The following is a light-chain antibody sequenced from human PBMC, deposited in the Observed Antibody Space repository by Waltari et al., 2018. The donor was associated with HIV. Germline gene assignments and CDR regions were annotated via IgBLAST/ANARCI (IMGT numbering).Light chain of an antibody. V-gene: IGLV10-54*01. J-gene: IGLJ3*02. CDR2: RNN. Sequence: QAGLTQPPSVSEGLRQTATLTCTGSGNNVGYQGAAWLQQDPGHPPKLLSYRNNNRPSGISERFSASRSGSSASLTITGLQPEDEADYYCSAWDHSLSAWVFGGGTKLTVL. CDR1: GNNVGYQG. CDR3: SAWDHSLSAWV.